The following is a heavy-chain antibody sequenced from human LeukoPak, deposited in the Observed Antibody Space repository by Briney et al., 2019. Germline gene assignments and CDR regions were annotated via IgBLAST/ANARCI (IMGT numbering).Heavy chain of an antibody. CDR1: GGTFSSYA. D-gene: IGHD2-2*03. CDR2: IIPIFGTA. Sequence: SVKVSCKASGGTFSSYAISWVRQAPGQGLEWMGGIIPIFGTANYAQKFQGRVTITADESTSTAYMELRSLRSDDTAVYYCARDHVDIVVVPAAGSVVDYWGQGTLVTVSS. V-gene: IGHV1-69*01. J-gene: IGHJ4*02. CDR3: ARDHVDIVVVPAAGSVVDY.